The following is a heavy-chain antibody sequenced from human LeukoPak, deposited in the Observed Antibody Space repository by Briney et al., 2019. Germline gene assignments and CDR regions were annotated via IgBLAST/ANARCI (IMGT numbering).Heavy chain of an antibody. V-gene: IGHV3-30-3*01. CDR3: ARGYCSGGVCYFDY. CDR1: GFSFSSFA. D-gene: IGHD2-15*01. J-gene: IGHJ4*02. Sequence: PGGSLRLSCAASGFSFSSFAMHWVRQAPGKGLEWVAVISYDGSGKYYADSVKGRFTISRDNSKNTLYLQMNSLRTEDTAVYYCARGYCSGGVCYFDYWGQGTLVTVSS. CDR2: ISYDGSGK.